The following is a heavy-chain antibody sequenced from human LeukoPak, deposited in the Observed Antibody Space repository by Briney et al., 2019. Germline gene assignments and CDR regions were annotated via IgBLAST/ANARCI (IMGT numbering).Heavy chain of an antibody. CDR1: GYTFTSYD. D-gene: IGHD2-2*01. V-gene: IGHV1-8*03. J-gene: IGHJ5*02. CDR3: ARLSLSCSSTSCYEWFDP. CDR2: MNPNSGNT. Sequence: ASVKVSCKASGYTFTSYDINWVRQATGQGLEWMGWMNPNSGNTGYAQKFQGRVTITRHTSISTAYMELSSLRSEDTAVYYCARLSLSCSSTSCYEWFDPWGQGTLVTVSS.